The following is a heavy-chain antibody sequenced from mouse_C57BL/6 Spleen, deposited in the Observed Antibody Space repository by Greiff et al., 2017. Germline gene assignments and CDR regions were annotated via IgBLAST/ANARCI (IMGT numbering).Heavy chain of an antibody. D-gene: IGHD1-1*01. CDR1: GFTFSDYY. J-gene: IGHJ2*01. Sequence: EVTLVESGGGLVQPGGSLKLSCAASGFTFSDYYMYWVRQTPEKRLEWVAYISNGGGSTYYPDTVKGRFTISSDNAKNTLYLQMSRLKSEDTAMYYCARQNYGQYYFDYWGQGTTLTVSS. V-gene: IGHV5-12*01. CDR3: ARQNYGQYYFDY. CDR2: ISNGGGST.